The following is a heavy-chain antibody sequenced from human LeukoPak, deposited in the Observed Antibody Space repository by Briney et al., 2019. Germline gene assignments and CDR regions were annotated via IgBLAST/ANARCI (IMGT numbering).Heavy chain of an antibody. CDR1: GYTFTSYG. CDR3: ASTTIFGVDNDAFDI. D-gene: IGHD3-3*01. Sequence: ASVKVSCKASGYTFTSYGISWVRQAPGQGLEWMGWISAYNGNTNYAQKLQGRVTMTTDTSTSTAYMELRSLRSDDTAVYYCASTTIFGVDNDAFDIWGQGTMVTVSS. J-gene: IGHJ3*02. CDR2: ISAYNGNT. V-gene: IGHV1-18*01.